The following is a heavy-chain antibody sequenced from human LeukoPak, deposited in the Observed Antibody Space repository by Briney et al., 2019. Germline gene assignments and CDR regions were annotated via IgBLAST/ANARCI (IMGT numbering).Heavy chain of an antibody. Sequence: GGSLRLSCAASGFTVSSNYMSWVRQAPGKGLEWVSVIYSGGSTYYADSVKGRFTISRDNSKNTLYLQMNSLRAEDTAVYYCAREGMIAAAGHYMFDYWGQGTLVTVSS. CDR1: GFTVSSNY. CDR3: AREGMIAAAGHYMFDY. V-gene: IGHV3-66*01. J-gene: IGHJ4*02. CDR2: IYSGGST. D-gene: IGHD6-13*01.